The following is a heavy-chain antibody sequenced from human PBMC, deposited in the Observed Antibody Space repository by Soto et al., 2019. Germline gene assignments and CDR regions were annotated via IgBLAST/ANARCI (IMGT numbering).Heavy chain of an antibody. D-gene: IGHD3-3*01. CDR2: IYYSGST. J-gene: IGHJ5*02. V-gene: IGHV4-31*03. CDR3: ARSYYDFWSGRNWFDP. CDR1: GGSISSGGYY. Sequence: PSETLSLTCTVSGGSISSGGYYWSWIRQHPGKGLEWIGYIYYSGSTYYNPSLKRRVTISVDTSKNQFSLKLSSVTAADTAVYYCARSYYDFWSGRNWFDPWGQGTLVTVSS.